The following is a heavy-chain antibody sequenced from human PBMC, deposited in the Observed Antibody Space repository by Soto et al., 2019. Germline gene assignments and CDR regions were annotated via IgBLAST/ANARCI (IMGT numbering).Heavy chain of an antibody. Sequence: ASVKVSCEASGYTFTDYYFDWVRQAPGHGLEWMGWINPKTGATKSAQKFRGRVSMTRDTSISTAYMELSRLTSDDTAIYYCARGIAITVHTGSHWFDPWGQGPPVTFSS. CDR3: ARGIAITVHTGSHWFDP. CDR1: GYTFTDYY. V-gene: IGHV1-2*02. D-gene: IGHD1-1*01. J-gene: IGHJ5*02. CDR2: INPKTGAT.